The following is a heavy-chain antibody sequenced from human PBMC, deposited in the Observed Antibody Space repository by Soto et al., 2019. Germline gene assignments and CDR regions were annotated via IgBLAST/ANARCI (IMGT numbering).Heavy chain of an antibody. J-gene: IGHJ5*02. CDR3: ARGPQGGIPYRYSYGSNWFDP. D-gene: IGHD5-18*01. V-gene: IGHV4-34*01. Sequence: SETLSLTCAVYGGSFSGYYWSWIRQPPGKGLEWIGEINHSGSTNYNPSLKSRVTISVDTSKNQFSLKLSSVTAADTAVYYCARGPQGGIPYRYSYGSNWFDPWGQGTLVTVSS. CDR1: GGSFSGYY. CDR2: INHSGST.